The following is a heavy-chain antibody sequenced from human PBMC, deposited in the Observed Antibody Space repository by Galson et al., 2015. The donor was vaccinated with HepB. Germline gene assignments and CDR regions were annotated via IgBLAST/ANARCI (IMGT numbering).Heavy chain of an antibody. J-gene: IGHJ6*02. CDR2: ISGGGHNT. V-gene: IGHV3-23*01. D-gene: IGHD4-17*01. Sequence: SLRLSCAASGFTFGNYGMSWVRQAPGKGLEWVSSISGGGHNTYYADSVKGRFTVSRDKSKNMLYLQMNSLRGEDTAVYYCARLGDYEAGYFYYGMDVWGQGTTVTVSS. CDR1: GFTFGNYG. CDR3: ARLGDYEAGYFYYGMDV.